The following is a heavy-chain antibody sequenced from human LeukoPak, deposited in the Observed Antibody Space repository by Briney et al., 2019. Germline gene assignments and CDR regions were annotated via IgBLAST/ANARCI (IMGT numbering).Heavy chain of an antibody. CDR1: GGSISSYY. D-gene: IGHD3-9*01. V-gene: IGHV4-4*07. Sequence: SETLSLTCTVSGGSISSYYWSWIRQPAGKGLEWIGRTYTSGSTNYNPSLKSRVTMSVDTSKNQFSLKLSSVTAADTAVYYCAREIRYFDWLLNWFDPWGQGTLVTVSS. J-gene: IGHJ5*02. CDR3: AREIRYFDWLLNWFDP. CDR2: TYTSGST.